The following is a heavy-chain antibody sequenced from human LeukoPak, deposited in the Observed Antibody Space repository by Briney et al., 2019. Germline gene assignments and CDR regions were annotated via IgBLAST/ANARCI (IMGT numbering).Heavy chain of an antibody. V-gene: IGHV3-64D*06. CDR1: GFTFSSYA. CDR2: ISSNGGST. J-gene: IGHJ3*02. Sequence: GGSLRLSCSASGFTFSSYAMHWVRQAPGKGLEYVSSISSNGGSTYYADSVKGRFTISRDNSKNTLFLQMSSLRTEDTAVYYCARDGSDGTPEWDLHAFDIWGQGTMVTVSS. D-gene: IGHD1-26*01. CDR3: ARDGSDGTPEWDLHAFDI.